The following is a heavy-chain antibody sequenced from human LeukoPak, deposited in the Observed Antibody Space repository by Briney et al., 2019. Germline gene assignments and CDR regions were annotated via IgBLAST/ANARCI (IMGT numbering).Heavy chain of an antibody. Sequence: PGGSLRLSCAASGFTFGDYAMHWVRQGPGKGLEWVSGITWNGGSIGYADSVKGRFTISRDNSKNTLYLQMNSLRAEDTAVYYCARAAAAARPVAFDIWGQGTMVTVSS. CDR1: GFTFGDYA. V-gene: IGHV3-9*01. CDR2: ITWNGGSI. CDR3: ARAAAAARPVAFDI. J-gene: IGHJ3*02. D-gene: IGHD6-6*01.